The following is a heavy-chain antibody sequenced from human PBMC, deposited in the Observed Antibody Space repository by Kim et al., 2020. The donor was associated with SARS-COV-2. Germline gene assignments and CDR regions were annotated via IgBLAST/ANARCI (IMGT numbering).Heavy chain of an antibody. J-gene: IGHJ4*02. CDR3: ASSKYRWLQAEADFDY. Sequence: SVKVSCKASGGTFSSYAISWVRQAPGQGLEWMGGIIPIFGTANYAQKFQGRVTITADESTSTAYMELSSLRSEDTAVYYCASSKYRWLQAEADFDYWGQGTLVTVSS. D-gene: IGHD5-12*01. V-gene: IGHV1-69*13. CDR2: IIPIFGTA. CDR1: GGTFSSYA.